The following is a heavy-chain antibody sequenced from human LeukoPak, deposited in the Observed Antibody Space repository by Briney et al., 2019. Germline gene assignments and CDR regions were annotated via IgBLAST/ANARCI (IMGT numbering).Heavy chain of an antibody. Sequence: ASVKVSCKASGYTFTSYGISWLRQAPGQGLEWMGWISAYNGNTNYAQKLQGRVTMTTDTSTSTAYMELRSLRSDDTAVYYCARDGYSSGWYYFDYWGQGTLVTVSS. CDR1: GYTFTSYG. CDR2: ISAYNGNT. V-gene: IGHV1-18*01. J-gene: IGHJ4*02. CDR3: ARDGYSSGWYYFDY. D-gene: IGHD6-19*01.